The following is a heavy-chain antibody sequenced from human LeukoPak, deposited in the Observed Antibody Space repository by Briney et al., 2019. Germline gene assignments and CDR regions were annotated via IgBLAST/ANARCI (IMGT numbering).Heavy chain of an antibody. D-gene: IGHD3-10*01. CDR1: GFTVSSNY. CDR2: IYSGGST. J-gene: IGHJ4*02. CDR3: ARDSYGSGSYRYFDY. Sequence: GGSLRLSCAASGFTVSSNYMSWVRQAPGKGLEWVSVIYSGGSTYYADSVKGRLTISRDNSKNTLYLQMNSLRAEDTAVYYCARDSYGSGSYRYFDYWGQGTLVTVSS. V-gene: IGHV3-53*01.